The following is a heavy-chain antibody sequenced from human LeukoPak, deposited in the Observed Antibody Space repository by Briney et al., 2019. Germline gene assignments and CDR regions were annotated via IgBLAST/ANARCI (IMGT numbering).Heavy chain of an antibody. J-gene: IGHJ3*02. D-gene: IGHD3-22*01. CDR3: ARVYDGSPRAAFDI. CDR2: IYYSGST. CDR1: GGSISSSSYY. Sequence: SETLSLTCTVSGGSISSSSYYWGCIRQPPGKGLEWIGSIYYSGSTYYNPSLKSRVTISVDTSKNQFSLKLSSVTAADTAVYYCARVYDGSPRAAFDIWGQGTMVTVSS. V-gene: IGHV4-39*07.